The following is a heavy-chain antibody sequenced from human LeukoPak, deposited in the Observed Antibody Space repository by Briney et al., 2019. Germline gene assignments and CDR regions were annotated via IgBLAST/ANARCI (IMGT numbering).Heavy chain of an antibody. CDR3: AKFRRSSRVLFRAGTDYFDY. Sequence: GGSLRLSCAASGFTFSSYAMHWVRQAPGKGLEWVAVISYDGSNKYYADSVKGRFTISRDNSKNTLYLQMNSLRAEDTAVYYCAKFRRSSRVLFRAGTDYFDYWGQGTLVTVSS. V-gene: IGHV3-30-3*01. CDR1: GFTFSSYA. D-gene: IGHD3-16*01. CDR2: ISYDGSNK. J-gene: IGHJ4*02.